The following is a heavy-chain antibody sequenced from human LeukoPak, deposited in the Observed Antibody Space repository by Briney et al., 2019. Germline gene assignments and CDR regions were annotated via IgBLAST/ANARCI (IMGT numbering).Heavy chain of an antibody. CDR3: ASGTTVTRYYFDY. CDR1: GGSISSNSYY. J-gene: IGHJ4*02. V-gene: IGHV4-39*01. CDR2: IYYSGST. D-gene: IGHD4-17*01. Sequence: SETLSLTCTVSGGSISSNSYYWGWIRQPPGKGLEWIGSIYYSGSTYYNPSLKSRVTISVDTSKNQFSLKLSSVTAADTAVYYCASGTTVTRYYFDYWGQGTLVTVSS.